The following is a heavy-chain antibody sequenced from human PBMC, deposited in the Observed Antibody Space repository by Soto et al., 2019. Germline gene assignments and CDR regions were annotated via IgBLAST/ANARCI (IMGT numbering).Heavy chain of an antibody. CDR3: ARDRGVTMIVGDAFDI. Sequence: KTGGSLRLSCAASGFTFSSYSMNWVRQAPGKGLEWVSSVSSSSSYIYYADSVKGRFTISRDNAKNSLYLQMNSLRAEDTAVYYCARDRGVTMIVGDAFDIWGQGTMVTVSS. J-gene: IGHJ3*02. CDR1: GFTFSSYS. CDR2: VSSSSSYI. D-gene: IGHD3-22*01. V-gene: IGHV3-21*01.